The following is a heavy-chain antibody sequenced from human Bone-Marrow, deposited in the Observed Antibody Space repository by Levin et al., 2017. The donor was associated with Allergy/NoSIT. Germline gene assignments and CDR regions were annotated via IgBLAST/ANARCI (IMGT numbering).Heavy chain of an antibody. CDR1: GYSFTTYW. CDR3: ARDMPTAHDAFDT. J-gene: IGHJ3*02. CDR2: IYPGDSDT. D-gene: IGHD2-2*01. Sequence: KVSCKGSGYSFTTYWIAWVRQMPGKGLEWMGIIYPGDSDTRYSPSFQGQVTISVDKSISTAYLQWSSLKASDTAMYYCARDMPTAHDAFDTWGQGTMVTVSS. V-gene: IGHV5-51*01.